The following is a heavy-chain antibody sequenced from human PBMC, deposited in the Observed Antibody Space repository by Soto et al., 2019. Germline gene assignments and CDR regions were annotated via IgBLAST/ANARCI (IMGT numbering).Heavy chain of an antibody. CDR2: ISAYNGNT. CDR3: AREHYSSGWYHAFDI. CDR1: GYTFTSYV. D-gene: IGHD6-19*01. V-gene: IGHV1-18*01. Sequence: ASVKVSCKASGYTFTSYVISWVRQAPGQGLEWMGWISAYNGNTNYAQKLQGRVTMTTDTSTSTAYMELRSLRSDDTAVYYCAREHYSSGWYHAFDIWGQGTMVTVSS. J-gene: IGHJ3*02.